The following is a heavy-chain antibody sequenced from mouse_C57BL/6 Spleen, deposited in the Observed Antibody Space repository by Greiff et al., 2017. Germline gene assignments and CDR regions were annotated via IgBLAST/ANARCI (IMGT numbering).Heavy chain of an antibody. J-gene: IGHJ2*01. D-gene: IGHD4-1*01. CDR2: IDPETGGT. Sequence: QVQLKQSGAELVRPGASVTLSCKASGYTFTDYEMHWVKQTPVHGLEWIGAIDPETGGTAYNQKFKGKAILTADKSSSTAYMALRSLTSEDSAVYYWTRDQANWDPYYFDYWGQGTTLTVSS. V-gene: IGHV1-15*01. CDR3: TRDQANWDPYYFDY. CDR1: GYTFTDYE.